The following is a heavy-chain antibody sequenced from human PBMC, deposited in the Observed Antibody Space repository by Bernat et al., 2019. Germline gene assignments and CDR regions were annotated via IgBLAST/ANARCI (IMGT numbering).Heavy chain of an antibody. CDR3: ATSSSGWYETDAFDI. CDR2: ISSSGSTI. D-gene: IGHD6-19*01. CDR1: GFTFSSYE. J-gene: IGHJ3*02. Sequence: EVQLVESGGGLVQPGGSLRLSCAASGFTFSSYEMNWVRQAPGKGLEWVSYISSSGSTIYYADSVKGRLTISRDNAKNSLYLQMNSLRAEDTAVYYCATSSSGWYETDAFDIWGQGTMVTVSS. V-gene: IGHV3-48*03.